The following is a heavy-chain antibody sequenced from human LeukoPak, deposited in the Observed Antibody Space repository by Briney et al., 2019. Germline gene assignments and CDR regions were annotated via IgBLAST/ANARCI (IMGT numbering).Heavy chain of an antibody. CDR2: IYTSGST. V-gene: IGHV4-61*02. D-gene: IGHD2-2*01. Sequence: SPTLSLTCTVSGGSISSGSYYWSWIRQPAGKGLEWIGRIYTSGSTNYNPSLKSRVTISVDTSKNQFSLKLSSVTAADTAVYYCARVYCSSTSCLFDYWGQGTLVTVSS. J-gene: IGHJ4*02. CDR1: GGSISSGSYY. CDR3: ARVYCSSTSCLFDY.